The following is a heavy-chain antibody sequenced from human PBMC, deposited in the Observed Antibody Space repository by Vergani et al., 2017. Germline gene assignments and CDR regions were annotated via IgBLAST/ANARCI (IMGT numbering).Heavy chain of an antibody. CDR3: ARVGGDSGYDVEYYHYYYYMDV. J-gene: IGHJ6*03. CDR2: IKQDGSEK. CDR1: GFTFSSYW. Sequence: EVQLVESGGGLVQPGGSLRLSCAASGFTFSSYWMSWVRQAPGKGLEWVANIKQDGSEKYYVDSVEGRLIISRDNAKNSLYLQMNSRRAEDTAVYYCARVGGDSGYDVEYYHYYYYMDVWGKGTPVTVSS. D-gene: IGHD5-12*01. V-gene: IGHV3-7*01.